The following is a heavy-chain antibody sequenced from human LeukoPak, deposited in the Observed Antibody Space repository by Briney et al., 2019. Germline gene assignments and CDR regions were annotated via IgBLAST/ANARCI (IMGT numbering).Heavy chain of an antibody. CDR2: ISGSGGST. D-gene: IGHD6-13*01. Sequence: GGTLRLSCAASGFPFSSYAMSWVRQAPGKGLEWVSAISGSGGSTYYADSVKGRFTISRDNSKNTLYLQMNSLRAEDTAVYYCAKVGYSSSWFFDYWGQGTLVTVSS. J-gene: IGHJ4*02. CDR1: GFPFSSYA. CDR3: AKVGYSSSWFFDY. V-gene: IGHV3-23*01.